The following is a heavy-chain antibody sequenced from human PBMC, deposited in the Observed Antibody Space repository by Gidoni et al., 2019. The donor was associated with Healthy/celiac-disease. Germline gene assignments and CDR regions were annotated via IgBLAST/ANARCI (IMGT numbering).Heavy chain of an antibody. V-gene: IGHV3-30*01. Sequence: VQLVESGGGVVQPGRSLSISCPASGFTFSSYAMHWVRQAPGKGLEWVAVISYDGSNKYYADSVKGRFTISRDNAKNTLYLQMNSLRAEDTAVYYCAREGRQLVLARRYYYYGMDVWGQGTTVTVSS. D-gene: IGHD6-6*01. CDR1: GFTFSSYA. J-gene: IGHJ6*02. CDR3: AREGRQLVLARRYYYYGMDV. CDR2: ISYDGSNK.